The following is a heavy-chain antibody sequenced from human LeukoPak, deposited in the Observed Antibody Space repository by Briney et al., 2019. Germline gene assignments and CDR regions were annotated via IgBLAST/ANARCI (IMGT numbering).Heavy chain of an antibody. V-gene: IGHV3-30*04. CDR1: GFTFSSYA. CDR2: ISYDGSNK. CDR3: AREGVYYYGMDV. Sequence: PGRSLRLSCAASGFTFSSYAMHWVRQAPGKGLEWVAVISYDGSNKYYADSVKSRFTISRDNSKNTLYLQLNSLRAEDTAVYYCAREGVYYYGMDVWGQGTTVTVSS. J-gene: IGHJ6*02.